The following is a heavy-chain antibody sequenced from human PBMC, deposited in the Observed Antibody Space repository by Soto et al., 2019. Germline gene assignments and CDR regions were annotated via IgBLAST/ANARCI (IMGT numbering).Heavy chain of an antibody. CDR1: VFTFSSYA. CDR2: ISYDGGHK. D-gene: IGHD4-4*01. V-gene: IGHV3-30-3*01. Sequence: QVQLVESGGGVVHPERSLRLSCSASVFTFSSYAMHWVRQAPGKGLEWVAGISYDGGHKFYGDSVRGRFTISRDSSKTTVFLQMNSLRPEDTAAYYCARVKTDYSNPRGSFFFYGMDVWGQGTTVTVSS. CDR3: ARVKTDYSNPRGSFFFYGMDV. J-gene: IGHJ6*02.